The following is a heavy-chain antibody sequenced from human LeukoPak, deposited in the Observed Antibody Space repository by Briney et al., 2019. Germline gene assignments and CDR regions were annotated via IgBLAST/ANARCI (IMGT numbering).Heavy chain of an antibody. D-gene: IGHD3-22*01. CDR3: ARAYYYDSSGYLSHDAFDI. V-gene: IGHV4-39*01. J-gene: IGHJ3*02. Sequence: SETLSLTCTVSGGPISSSSYYWGWIRQPPGKGLEWIGSIYYSGSTYYNPSLKSRVTISVDTSKNQFSLKLSSVTAADTAVYYCARAYYYDSSGYLSHDAFDIWGQGTMVTVSS. CDR1: GGPISSSSYY. CDR2: IYYSGST.